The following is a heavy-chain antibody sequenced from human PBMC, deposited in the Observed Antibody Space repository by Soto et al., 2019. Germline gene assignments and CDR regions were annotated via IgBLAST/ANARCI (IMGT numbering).Heavy chain of an antibody. CDR3: AKAGQAMVRFRGSEDYGIDV. D-gene: IGHD5-18*01. J-gene: IGHJ6*02. V-gene: IGHV3-30*18. CDR2: ISYDGSNK. Sequence: QVQLVESGGGVVQPGRSLRLYCAASGFTFSSYGMHWVRQAPGKGLEWVAVISYDGSNKYYADSVKGRFTISRDNSKNTLYLLMNSRRAEDTAVYYCAKAGQAMVRFRGSEDYGIDVWGQGTTVTVSS. CDR1: GFTFSSYG.